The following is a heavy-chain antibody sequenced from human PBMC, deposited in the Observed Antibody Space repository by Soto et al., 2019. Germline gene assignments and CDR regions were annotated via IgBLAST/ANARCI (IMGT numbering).Heavy chain of an antibody. CDR1: GFTFSSFG. CDR3: AKERFVVGTSPDFDY. Sequence: QVQLVESGGGVVQPGRSLRLSCAASGFTFSSFGMHWVRQAPGKGLEWVAVASYDGSYKYYAASVKGRFTISRDNSKNTLYLQMTSLRAGDTAVYYCAKERFVVGTSPDFDYCGQGTLVTVSS. D-gene: IGHD5-12*01. CDR2: ASYDGSYK. J-gene: IGHJ4*02. V-gene: IGHV3-30*18.